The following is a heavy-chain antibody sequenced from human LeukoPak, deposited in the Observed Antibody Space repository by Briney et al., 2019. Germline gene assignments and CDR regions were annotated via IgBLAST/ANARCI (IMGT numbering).Heavy chain of an antibody. CDR2: IYSGGST. Sequence: GGSLRLSCAASGFTFSSYAMSWVRQAPGKGLEWVSVIYSGGSTYYADSVKGRFTISRDNSKNTLYLQMNSLRAEDTAVYYCAIYSYGYYFDYWGQGTLVTVSS. V-gene: IGHV3-53*01. CDR1: GFTFSSYA. J-gene: IGHJ4*02. D-gene: IGHD5-18*01. CDR3: AIYSYGYYFDY.